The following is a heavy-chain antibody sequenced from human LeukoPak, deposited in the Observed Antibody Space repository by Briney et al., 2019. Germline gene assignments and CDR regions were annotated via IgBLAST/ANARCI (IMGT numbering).Heavy chain of an antibody. J-gene: IGHJ4*02. V-gene: IGHV3-23*01. Sequence: GGSLRLSCAASGFTFSSYAMSWVRQAPGEGLEWVSAVSGSGDRTYYADSVKGRFTISRDNSKNTLYLQMNGLRAEDTAVYYCAKESSVTVFDYWGQGTLVTVSS. CDR1: GFTFSSYA. D-gene: IGHD4-17*01. CDR2: VSGSGDRT. CDR3: AKESSVTVFDY.